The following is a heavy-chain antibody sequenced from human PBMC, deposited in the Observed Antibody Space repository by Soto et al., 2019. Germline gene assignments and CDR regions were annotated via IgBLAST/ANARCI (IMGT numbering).Heavy chain of an antibody. D-gene: IGHD2-2*01. J-gene: IGHJ4*02. CDR1: GFTFSSYG. V-gene: IGHV3-30*18. Sequence: QVQLVESGGGVVQPGRSLRLSCAASGFTFSSYGMHWVRQAPGKGLEWVAVISYDGSNKYYADSVKGRFTISRDNSRNTLYLQMNSLRAEDTGVYYCANAPAIVLVPAALGGDYWGQGTLVTVSS. CDR3: ANAPAIVLVPAALGGDY. CDR2: ISYDGSNK.